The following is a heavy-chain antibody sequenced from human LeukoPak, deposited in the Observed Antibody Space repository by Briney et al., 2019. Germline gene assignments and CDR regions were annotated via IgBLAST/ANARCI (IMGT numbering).Heavy chain of an antibody. J-gene: IGHJ4*02. CDR1: GFTFSSHA. D-gene: IGHD2-15*01. V-gene: IGHV3-53*01. Sequence: GGSLRLSCAASGFTFSSHAMSWVRQAPGKGLEWVSVIYSGGSTYYADSVKGRFTISRDNSKNTLYLQMNSLRAEDTAVYYCAREYCSGGSCVDYWGQGTLVTVSS. CDR3: AREYCSGGSCVDY. CDR2: IYSGGST.